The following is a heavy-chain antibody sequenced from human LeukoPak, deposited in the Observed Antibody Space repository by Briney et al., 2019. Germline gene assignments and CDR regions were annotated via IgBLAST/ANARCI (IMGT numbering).Heavy chain of an antibody. V-gene: IGHV3-53*01. CDR1: GFTVSSNY. Sequence: GGSLRLSWAASGFTVSSNYMSWVRQAPGKGLEWVSIVYSGETTNYADSVKGRSTIPRDNSKNTLYLQMNSLRVEDTAVYYCARSLRFDYGMDVWREGTMVTVPS. J-gene: IGHJ6*04. CDR2: VYSGETT. D-gene: IGHD3-16*01. CDR3: ARSLRFDYGMDV.